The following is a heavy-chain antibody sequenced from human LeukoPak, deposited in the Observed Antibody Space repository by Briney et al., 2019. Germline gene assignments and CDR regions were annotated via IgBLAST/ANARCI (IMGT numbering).Heavy chain of an antibody. J-gene: IGHJ5*02. CDR3: ERDRHRPNALPRGYDILTGWFDP. D-gene: IGHD3-9*01. Sequence: GASVTVSCKSSGYTFTGCYMHWVRQAPGQGLEWMGLINPNSSGTNYAHEVQGRVTMTRDTSISTAYMELSRLRSVPTAVYYCERDRHRPNALPRGYDILTGWFDPWGQGTLVTVSS. V-gene: IGHV1-2*02. CDR1: GYTFTGCY. CDR2: INPNSSGT.